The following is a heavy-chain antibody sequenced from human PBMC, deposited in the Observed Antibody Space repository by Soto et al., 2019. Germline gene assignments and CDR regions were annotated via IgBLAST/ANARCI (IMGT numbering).Heavy chain of an antibody. CDR3: ARDSPLGYCSGGSCYGMDV. CDR1: GFTFSSYG. Sequence: PGGSLRLSCSASGFTFSSYGMHWVRQAPWKGLEWVAFISYDGSNKYYADSVKGRFTISRDNSKNTLYLQMNSLRAEDTAVYYCARDSPLGYCSGGSCYGMDVWGQGTTVTVS. D-gene: IGHD2-15*01. V-gene: IGHV3-33*05. CDR2: ISYDGSNK. J-gene: IGHJ6*02.